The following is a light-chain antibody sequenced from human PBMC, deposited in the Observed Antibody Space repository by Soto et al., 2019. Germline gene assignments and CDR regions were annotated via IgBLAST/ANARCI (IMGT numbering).Light chain of an antibody. J-gene: IGKJ4*01. CDR2: AAS. V-gene: IGKV1-9*01. CDR1: QGISSY. Sequence: DIQLTQSPSFLSASVGDRVTITCRTSQGISSYLAWYQQKPGKAPKLLIYAASTLQSGVPSRFSGSGSGTEFTLTISSLQPDDFATYYCQQYNSYLTFGGGTKVDIK. CDR3: QQYNSYLT.